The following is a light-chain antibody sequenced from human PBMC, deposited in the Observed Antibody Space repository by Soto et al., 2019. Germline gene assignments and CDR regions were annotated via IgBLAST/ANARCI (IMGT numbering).Light chain of an antibody. CDR3: LLIYNVAWV. CDR2: RTS. V-gene: IGLV7-43*01. CDR1: TGAVTSGFY. J-gene: IGLJ3*02. Sequence: QAVVTQAPSLTVSPGGTGTLTCSSSTGAVTSGFYPNWFQQKPGQAPRSLISRTSNKHSWTPARFSGSLLGGKAALTLSPVQHEDEADYYCLLIYNVAWVFGGGTKLTVL.